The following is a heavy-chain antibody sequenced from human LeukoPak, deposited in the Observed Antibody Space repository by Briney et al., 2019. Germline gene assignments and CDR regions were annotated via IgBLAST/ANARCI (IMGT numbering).Heavy chain of an antibody. CDR3: AKDPDSSVWYSGVDDY. Sequence: PGGSLRLSCAASGFTFNNYAMNWVRQAPGKGLEWVSSISGGGGSTYYADSAKGRFTISRDNSQNTLYLQMNSLRAEDTAVYYCAKDPDSSVWYSGVDDYWGQGTLVTVSS. V-gene: IGHV3-23*01. CDR1: GFTFNNYA. D-gene: IGHD6-19*01. J-gene: IGHJ4*02. CDR2: ISGGGGST.